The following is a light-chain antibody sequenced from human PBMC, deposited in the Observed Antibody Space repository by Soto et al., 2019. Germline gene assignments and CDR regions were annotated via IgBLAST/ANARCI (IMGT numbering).Light chain of an antibody. Sequence: DIQMTQSPSTLSASIGYRVTISCRASQNIGRWLAWYQQKQGTAPNLLIYHASNLPGGVPSRFSGVGSWTECTLPISRLQPDDIETYSCQQYNSSSWTFGQGTKVDIK. J-gene: IGKJ1*01. CDR2: HAS. V-gene: IGKV1-5*01. CDR1: QNIGRW. CDR3: QQYNSSSWT.